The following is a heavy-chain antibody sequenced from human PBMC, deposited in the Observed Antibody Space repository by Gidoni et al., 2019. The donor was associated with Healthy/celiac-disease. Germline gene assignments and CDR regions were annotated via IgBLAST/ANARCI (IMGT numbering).Heavy chain of an antibody. V-gene: IGHV3-23*01. CDR1: GFTFSSYA. CDR2: ISGSGGST. CDR3: ASIWTGYSSSWYGAGYYYGMDV. D-gene: IGHD6-13*01. Sequence: EVQLLESGGGLVQPGGSLSLSCAASGFTFSSYALSWVRQAPGKGLEWFSAISGSGGSTYYADSVKGRFTISRDNSKNTLYLQMNSLRAEDTAVYYCASIWTGYSSSWYGAGYYYGMDVWGQGTTVTVSS. J-gene: IGHJ6*02.